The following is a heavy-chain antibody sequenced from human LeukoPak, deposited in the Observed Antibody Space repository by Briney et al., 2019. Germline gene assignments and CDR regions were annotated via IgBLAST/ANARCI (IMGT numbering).Heavy chain of an antibody. J-gene: IGHJ4*02. CDR2: INPSGGSP. Sequence: ASVKVSCKASGYTFSSYYLHWVRRAPGQGLEWMGIINPSGGSPNYAQKFQGRVTMTRDTSTSTVYMELRSLRSADTALYYCAREFVGGRSGALCFWGQGTLVTVSS. CDR3: AREFVGGRSGALCF. V-gene: IGHV1-46*01. CDR1: GYTFSSYY. D-gene: IGHD3-10*01.